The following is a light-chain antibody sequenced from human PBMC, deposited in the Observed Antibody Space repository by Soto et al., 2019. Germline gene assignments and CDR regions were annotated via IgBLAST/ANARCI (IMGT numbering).Light chain of an antibody. CDR1: QSVTSTY. V-gene: IGKV3-20*01. CDR3: QQYGTSPIT. J-gene: IGKJ5*01. Sequence: EIVLTQSPGTLSLSQGERATLSCRASQSVTSTYLAWYQQRPGQTPTLLISDTSIRATGIPDRFSGSGSGTDFTLAISRLEPEDFAVYYCQQYGTSPITFGQGTRLEIK. CDR2: DTS.